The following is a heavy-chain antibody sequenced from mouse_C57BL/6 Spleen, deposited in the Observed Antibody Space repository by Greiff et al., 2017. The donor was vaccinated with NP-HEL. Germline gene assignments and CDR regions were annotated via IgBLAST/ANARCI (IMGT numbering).Heavy chain of an antibody. CDR3: ARGGTTVVVWKNYFDY. CDR1: GYTFTSYW. V-gene: IGHV1-64*01. J-gene: IGHJ2*01. D-gene: IGHD1-1*01. Sequence: QVQLKQPGAELVKPGASVKLSCKASGYTFTSYWMHWVKQRPGQGLEWIGMIHPNSGSTNYNEKFKSKATLTVDKSSSTAYMQLSSLTSEDSAVYYCARGGTTVVVWKNYFDYWGQGTTLTVSS. CDR2: IHPNSGST.